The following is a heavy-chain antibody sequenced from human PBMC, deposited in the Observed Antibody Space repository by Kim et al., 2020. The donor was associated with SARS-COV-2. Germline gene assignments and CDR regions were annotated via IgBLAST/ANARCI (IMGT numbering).Heavy chain of an antibody. CDR2: ISAYNGNT. Sequence: ASVKVSCKASGYTFTSYGISWVRQAPGQGLEWMGWISAYNGNTNYAQKLQGRVTMTTDTSTSTAYMELRSLRSDDTAVYYCARGDYYGSGSYYDWRDYYYGMDVWGQGTTVTVSS. CDR1: GYTFTSYG. J-gene: IGHJ6*02. D-gene: IGHD3-10*01. CDR3: ARGDYYGSGSYYDWRDYYYGMDV. V-gene: IGHV1-18*01.